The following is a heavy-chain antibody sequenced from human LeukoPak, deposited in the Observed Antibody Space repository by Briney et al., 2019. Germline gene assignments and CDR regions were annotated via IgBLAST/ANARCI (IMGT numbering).Heavy chain of an antibody. V-gene: IGHV3-23*01. CDR1: GFTLSTYA. J-gene: IGHJ4*02. D-gene: IGHD3-16*01. CDR3: AKDRYSYASGAFDY. CDR2: TSSSDAGT. Sequence: GGSLRLSCAASGFTLSTYAMSWVRQTPGKGLEWVAATSSSDAGTYHADSVRGRFTISRDNSKNTLYLQMNSLRAEDMALYYCAKDRYSYASGAFDYWGQGTLVTVSS.